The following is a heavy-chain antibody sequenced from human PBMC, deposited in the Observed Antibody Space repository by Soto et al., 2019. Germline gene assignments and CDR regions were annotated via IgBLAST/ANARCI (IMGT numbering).Heavy chain of an antibody. V-gene: IGHV4-30-4*01. Sequence: SETLSLTCTVSGGSISSGDYYWSWIRQPPGKGLEWIGYIYYRGSTYYNPSLKNRFIISVDTSKDQFSLRLNSVTAADTAMYYCARGDFWSGYVIPSEAFDIWGQGTMVTV. CDR1: GGSISSGDYY. D-gene: IGHD3-3*01. CDR3: ARGDFWSGYVIPSEAFDI. CDR2: IYYRGST. J-gene: IGHJ3*02.